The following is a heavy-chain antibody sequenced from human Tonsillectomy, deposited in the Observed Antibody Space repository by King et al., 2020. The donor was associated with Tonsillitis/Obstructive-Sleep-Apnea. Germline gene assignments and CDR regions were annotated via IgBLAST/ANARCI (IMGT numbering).Heavy chain of an antibody. J-gene: IGHJ4*02. D-gene: IGHD2-2*01. CDR2: IRSKNYGGAA. V-gene: IGHV3-49*03. CDR1: GFTFGDYA. Sequence: VQLVESGGGLVEPGRYLRLSCTASGFTFGDYAVSWFRQAPGKGLEWGGFIRSKNYGGAAEYAASVKDRLTISRDDSKSMAFLQMNSLKTEDTAVYFCTRSPHRYCSSASCFADYWGQGTLVTVSS. CDR3: TRSPHRYCSSASCFADY.